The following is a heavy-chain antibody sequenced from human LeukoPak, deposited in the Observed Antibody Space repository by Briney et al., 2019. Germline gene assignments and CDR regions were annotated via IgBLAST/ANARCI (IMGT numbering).Heavy chain of an antibody. CDR3: AKGITMIVVVIPGMDV. D-gene: IGHD3-22*01. Sequence: GGSLRLSCAASGFTFSSYAMSWVRQAPGKGLEWVSAISGSGGSTYYADSVKGRFTISRDNSKNTLYLQMNSLRAEDTAVYYCAKGITMIVVVIPGMDVWGQGTTVTVSS. CDR1: GFTFSSYA. J-gene: IGHJ6*02. CDR2: ISGSGGST. V-gene: IGHV3-23*01.